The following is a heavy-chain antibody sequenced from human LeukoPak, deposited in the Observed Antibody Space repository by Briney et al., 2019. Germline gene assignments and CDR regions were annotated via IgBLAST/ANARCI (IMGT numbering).Heavy chain of an antibody. CDR1: GSTFSNYG. J-gene: IGHJ4*02. CDR2: IWYDGSNK. D-gene: IGHD6-6*01. Sequence: GGSLRLSCAASGSTFSNYGMHWVRRAPGKGLEWVAVIWYDGSNKYYGDSVKGRFTISRDNSKNTVYLQMNSLRAEDTAVYYCAREGRIAARSKFFDYWGQGTLVTVSS. V-gene: IGHV3-33*01. CDR3: AREGRIAARSKFFDY.